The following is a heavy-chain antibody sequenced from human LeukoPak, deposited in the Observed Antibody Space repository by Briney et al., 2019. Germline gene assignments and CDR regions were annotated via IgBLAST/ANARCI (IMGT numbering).Heavy chain of an antibody. CDR2: ISYSGST. Sequence: PSGTLSLTCAVSGGSISSSNWWSGVRQPPGKGLEWIAYISYSGSTYYNPSLKSRIIISVDTSKNRFSLKLSSVTAADTAVYFCARGAFNYYDSIGYSNDAFDIWGQGTMVTVSS. CDR1: GGSISSSNW. D-gene: IGHD3-22*01. CDR3: ARGAFNYYDSIGYSNDAFDI. J-gene: IGHJ3*02. V-gene: IGHV4-4*02.